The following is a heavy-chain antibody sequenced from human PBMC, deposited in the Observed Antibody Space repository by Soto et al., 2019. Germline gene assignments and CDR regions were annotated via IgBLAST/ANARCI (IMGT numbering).Heavy chain of an antibody. J-gene: IGHJ4*02. V-gene: IGHV3-23*01. Sequence: EVRLLEAGGGLKQPGGSLRLSCAASGFTFKESAMNWVRQAPGKGLEWVASISDTGASTWYAESVRGRLSISRDNSKNTLYLQMNSLRGEDTAGYYRAKGRGSGWAWYFDNWGQGTLVTVSS. CDR1: GFTFKESA. D-gene: IGHD6-19*01. CDR3: AKGRGSGWAWYFDN. CDR2: ISDTGAST.